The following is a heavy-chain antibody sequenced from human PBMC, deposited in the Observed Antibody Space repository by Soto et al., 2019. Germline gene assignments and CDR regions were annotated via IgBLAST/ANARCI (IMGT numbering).Heavy chain of an antibody. J-gene: IGHJ4*02. V-gene: IGHV1-69*02. D-gene: IGHD3-10*01. CDR2: INPIISMS. Sequence: QVQLVQSGADVQRRGSSLRVSCKASGDTFNFYTINWVRQAPGQGLQWMGRINPIISMSNYAPRFQGRVTMTADKSTSTAYMELSSLRSEDTAMYYCATSYGSGYRAFDSWGQGALVTVSS. CDR3: ATSYGSGYRAFDS. CDR1: GDTFNFYT.